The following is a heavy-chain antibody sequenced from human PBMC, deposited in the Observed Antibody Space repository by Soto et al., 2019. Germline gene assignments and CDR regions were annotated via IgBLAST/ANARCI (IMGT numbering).Heavy chain of an antibody. Sequence: PGESLKISCMGSGYKVSTWHNFTSYWIAWVRQMPGEGLEWMGIIYPGDSDTRYSPSFQGQVTISADKSINSVYLQWSSLKASDTATYYCARLGFNYDFLSGYYIVHHYYGLDVWGQGTTVTVSS. CDR3: ARLGFNYDFLSGYYIVHHYYGLDV. CDR2: IYPGDSDT. V-gene: IGHV5-51*01. CDR1: GYKVSTWHNFTSYW. J-gene: IGHJ6*02. D-gene: IGHD3-3*01.